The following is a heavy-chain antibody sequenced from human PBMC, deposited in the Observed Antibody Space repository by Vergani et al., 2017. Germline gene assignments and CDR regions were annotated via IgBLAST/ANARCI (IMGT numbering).Heavy chain of an antibody. V-gene: IGHV3-23*01. D-gene: IGHD3-3*01. CDR1: GFTFSSYA. CDR3: ARDDRITIFGVVNGAWNWFDP. CDR2: ISGSGGST. J-gene: IGHJ5*02. Sequence: EVQLLESGGGLVQPGGSLRLSCAASGFTFSSYAMSWVRQAPGKGLEWVSAISGSGGSTYYADSVKGRFTISRDNSKNTLYLQMNSLRAEDTAVYYCARDDRITIFGVVNGAWNWFDPWGQGTLVTVSS.